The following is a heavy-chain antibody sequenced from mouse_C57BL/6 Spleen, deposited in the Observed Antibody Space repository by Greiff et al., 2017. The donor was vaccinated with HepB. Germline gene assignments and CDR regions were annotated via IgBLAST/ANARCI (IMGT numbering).Heavy chain of an antibody. D-gene: IGHD2-4*01. CDR2: IHPNSGST. CDR1: GYTFTSYW. CDR3: ERWGEGLRPWFAD. Sequence: QVQLQQPGAELVKPGASVKLSCTASGYTFTSYWMHWVKQRPGQGLEWIGMIHPNSGSTNYNEKFKSKATLTVDKSSTTAYMQRSSLTSEDSAVYDCERWGEGLRPWFADWGQGTLVTVSA. V-gene: IGHV1-64*01. J-gene: IGHJ3*01.